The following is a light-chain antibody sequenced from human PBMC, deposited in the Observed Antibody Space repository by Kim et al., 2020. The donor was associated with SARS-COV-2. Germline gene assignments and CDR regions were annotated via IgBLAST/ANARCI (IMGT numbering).Light chain of an antibody. V-gene: IGLV3-21*04. Sequence: VSGATVKAARITCGRNNNGSKWVHQYQQTPGQAPVLGIYYDSYRPSGISDRFSGSNSGNTATLTINWVEAGDEDDYSCQVWDSGVVFGGGTKLTVL. CDR1: NNGSKW. CDR2: YDS. J-gene: IGLJ2*01. CDR3: QVWDSGVV.